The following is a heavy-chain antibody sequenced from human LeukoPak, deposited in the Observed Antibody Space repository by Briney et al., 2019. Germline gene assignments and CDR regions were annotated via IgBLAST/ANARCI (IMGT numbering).Heavy chain of an antibody. D-gene: IGHD2-15*01. CDR1: GYIFTNNW. CDR2: IYPGDSDT. CDR3: AGVALGYCSGATCYFAY. J-gene: IGHJ4*02. V-gene: IGHV5-51*01. Sequence: GESLKISCKGSGYIFTNNWIGWVRQMPGKGLEWMGIIYPGDSDTRYSPSFQGQFTISADKSISTAYLQWSSLKASDTAMYYCAGVALGYCSGATCYFAYWGQGTQVTVSS.